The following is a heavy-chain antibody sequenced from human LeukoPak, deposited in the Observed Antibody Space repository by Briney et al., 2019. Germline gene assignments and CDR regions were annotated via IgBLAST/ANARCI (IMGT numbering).Heavy chain of an antibody. Sequence: GGSLRLSCAASAFSFGSYAMIWVRQAPGQGLEWVSVIYPSSDEIRYAESVKGRFTVSRDNSKNTLSLQMNSLRAEDTAIYYCAKYSQTGDPSDYWGQGTLVAVSS. CDR3: AKYSQTGDPSDY. D-gene: IGHD7-27*01. CDR1: AFSFGSYA. V-gene: IGHV3-23*01. CDR2: IYPSSDEI. J-gene: IGHJ4*02.